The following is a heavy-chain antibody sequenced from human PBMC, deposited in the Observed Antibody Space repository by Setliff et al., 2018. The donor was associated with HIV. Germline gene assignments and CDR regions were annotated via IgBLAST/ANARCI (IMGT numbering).Heavy chain of an antibody. CDR2: ISSKRTSI. CDR1: GFTFGDFC. CDR3: ASVLRYYGPGSYPFGY. V-gene: IGHV3-48*04. Sequence: SLRLSCETSGFTFGDFCMNWVRQAPGKGLEWISYISSKRTSIYYVDSVKGRFTISRDNAKNSLYLQMNSLRAEDTAVYYCASVLRYYGPGSYPFGYWGQGTLVTVSS. J-gene: IGHJ4*02. D-gene: IGHD3-10*01.